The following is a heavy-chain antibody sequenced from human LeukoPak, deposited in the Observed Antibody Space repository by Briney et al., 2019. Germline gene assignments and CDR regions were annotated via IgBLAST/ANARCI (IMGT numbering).Heavy chain of an antibody. D-gene: IGHD1-7*01. Sequence: GGSLRLSCAASGFTFSSYSMNWVRQAPGKGLEWVSSISSSSSYIYYADSVKGRFTISRDNAKNSLYLQMNSLRAEDTAVYYCARTTQNWNYVLDFDYWGQGTLVTVSS. CDR3: ARTTQNWNYVLDFDY. V-gene: IGHV3-21*01. CDR2: ISSSSSYI. J-gene: IGHJ4*02. CDR1: GFTFSSYS.